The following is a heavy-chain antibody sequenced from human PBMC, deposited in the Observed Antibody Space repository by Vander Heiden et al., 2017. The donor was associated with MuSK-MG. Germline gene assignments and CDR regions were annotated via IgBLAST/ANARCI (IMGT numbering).Heavy chain of an antibody. CDR3: AMTPADSGLVVAANDD. V-gene: IGHV4-39*01. J-gene: IGHJ4*02. D-gene: IGHD2-15*01. CDR2: IYYSGST. Sequence: GWIRQPPGKGLEWIGSIYYSGSTYYNPSLKRRVTISVDTSKNQFSLQLSSVTAADTAVYYCAMTPADSGLVVAANDDWGQGTLVTVSS.